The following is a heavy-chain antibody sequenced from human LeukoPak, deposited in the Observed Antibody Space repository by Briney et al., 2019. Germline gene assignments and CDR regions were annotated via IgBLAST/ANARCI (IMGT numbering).Heavy chain of an antibody. CDR2: IYPDEANI. CDR1: GYSFATYW. D-gene: IGHD2-2*03. V-gene: IGHV5-51*01. J-gene: IGHJ4*02. CDR3: ARPPSRGYSSSFEY. Sequence: GESLKISCKGSGYSFATYWIAWVRQMPGKGLEWMGIIYPDEANIRYSPSFQGQVTISADRSISTAYLQWSSLKASDTAIYYCARPPSRGYSSSFEYWGQGTLVTVSS.